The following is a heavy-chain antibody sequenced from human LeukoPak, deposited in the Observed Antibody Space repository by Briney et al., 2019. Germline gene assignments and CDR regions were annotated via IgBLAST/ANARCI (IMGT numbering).Heavy chain of an antibody. V-gene: IGHV3-33*01. D-gene: IGHD1-26*01. CDR3: ATDRNSGRYYDY. CDR1: GLRFRNYG. J-gene: IGHJ4*02. CDR2: IWYDGSNQ. Sequence: GGSLRLSCAASGLRFRNYGMHWVRQAPGKGLEWVAVIWYDGSNQYYVDSVKGRFTVSRDNAKNTLYLQMNSLRAEDTAVYYCATDRNSGRYYDYWGQGTLVTVSS.